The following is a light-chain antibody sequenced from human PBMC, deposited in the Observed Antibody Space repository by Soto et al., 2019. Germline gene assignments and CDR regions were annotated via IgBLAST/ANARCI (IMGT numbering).Light chain of an antibody. CDR3: QQYDTYST. J-gene: IGKJ1*01. Sequence: DIQMAQSPSSLSASVGDTVTITCQASQDISNYLNWYQQKPGKAPKLLIYDASNLETGVPSRFSGSGSGTDFTFTISSLQPEDIATYYCQQYDTYSTFGQGTKVDIK. CDR1: QDISNY. V-gene: IGKV1-33*01. CDR2: DAS.